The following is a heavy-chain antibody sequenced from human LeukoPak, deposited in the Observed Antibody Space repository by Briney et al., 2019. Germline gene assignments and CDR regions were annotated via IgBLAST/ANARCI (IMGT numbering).Heavy chain of an antibody. V-gene: IGHV3-21*01. CDR3: ARDYYGSE. D-gene: IGHD3-10*01. CDR2: ISSSSSYI. Sequence: GGSLRLSCAVSGFTFSSCSKNWVRHAPGEGLEWVSSISSSSSYIYYADSVKGRFTISRDNAKNSLYLQMSSLRAEDTAVYYCARDYYGSEWGQGTLVTVSS. J-gene: IGHJ4*02. CDR1: GFTFSSCS.